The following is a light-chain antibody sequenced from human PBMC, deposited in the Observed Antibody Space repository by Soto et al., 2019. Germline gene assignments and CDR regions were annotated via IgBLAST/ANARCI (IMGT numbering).Light chain of an antibody. CDR3: QQLNTYPWT. CDR1: QTISSY. J-gene: IGKJ1*01. CDR2: AAS. V-gene: IGKV1-9*01. Sequence: IPTTQSPSSLSASVGDRATITCRASQTISSYLAWYQQKPGKAPKLLISAASXLQSGVPSRFSGSGSGTELTLAISSLQPEDFATYYCQQLNTYPWTFGQGTKVDIK.